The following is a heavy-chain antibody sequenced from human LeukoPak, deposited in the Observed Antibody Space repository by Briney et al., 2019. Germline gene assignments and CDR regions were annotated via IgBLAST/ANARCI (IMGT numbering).Heavy chain of an antibody. CDR2: ISSSSSYI. D-gene: IGHD1-26*01. J-gene: IGHJ3*02. CDR3: ARGLIVGATTDAFDI. CDR1: GFTFSSYS. Sequence: GGSQRLSCAASGFTFSSYSMNWVRQAPGKGLEWVSSISSSSSYIYYADSVKGRFTISRDNAKNSLYLQMNSLRAEDTAVYYCARGLIVGATTDAFDIWGQGTMVTVSS. V-gene: IGHV3-21*01.